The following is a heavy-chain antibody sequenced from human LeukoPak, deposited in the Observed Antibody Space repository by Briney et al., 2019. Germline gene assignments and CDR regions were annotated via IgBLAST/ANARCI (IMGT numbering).Heavy chain of an antibody. CDR2: INYSGST. Sequence: PSETLSLTCTVSGGSVSSTTYYWSWIRQPPGKGLEWIASINYSGSTNYNPSLKSRVTISVDTSKNQFSLKLSSVTAADTAVYYCARIGDGYNEFDYWGQGTLVTVSS. V-gene: IGHV4-39*07. CDR1: GGSVSSTTYY. CDR3: ARIGDGYNEFDY. D-gene: IGHD5-24*01. J-gene: IGHJ4*02.